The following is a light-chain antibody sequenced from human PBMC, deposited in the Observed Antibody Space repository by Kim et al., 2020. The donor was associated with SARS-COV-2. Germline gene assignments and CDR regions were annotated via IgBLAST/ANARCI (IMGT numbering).Light chain of an antibody. J-gene: IGKJ2*01. CDR2: KVS. Sequence: QAANSCRSSKSRVYSDGDSYLNWLQQRQGQTPRRHIYKVSNRDSGVPDRFSSSGSDTDFTRKSSRVEAEDVGVYYCMQGTLWPHTFGQGTKLEI. CDR3: MQGTLWPHT. CDR1: KSRVYSDGDSY. V-gene: IGKV2-30*01.